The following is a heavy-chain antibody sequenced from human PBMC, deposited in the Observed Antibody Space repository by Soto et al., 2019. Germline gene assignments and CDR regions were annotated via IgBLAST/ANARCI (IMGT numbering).Heavy chain of an antibody. CDR2: INAGNGNT. D-gene: IGHD6-19*01. Sequence: QVRLVQSGAEVKKPGASVKVSCKASGYTFTSYAMHWVGQAPGQRLEWMGWINAGNGNTKYSEKFQGRVTITRDTSASTAYMELSSLRSEDTAVYYCARDSAGFIAVAGHFDYWGQGTLVTVSS. CDR3: ARDSAGFIAVAGHFDY. V-gene: IGHV1-3*01. CDR1: GYTFTSYA. J-gene: IGHJ4*02.